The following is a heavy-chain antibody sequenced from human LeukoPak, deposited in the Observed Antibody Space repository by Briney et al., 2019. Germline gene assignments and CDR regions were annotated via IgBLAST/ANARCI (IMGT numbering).Heavy chain of an antibody. D-gene: IGHD3-22*01. J-gene: IGHJ3*02. V-gene: IGHV3-66*01. CDR3: ARDLYDYDSSGYATYRAFDI. Sequence: GGSLRLSCPASGFTVSNNYMNWVRQAPGKGPEGVGVIYSSGSTYYADAVMGRFTISRDNSKNTLYLQMSSLRAEDTAVYYCARDLYDYDSSGYATYRAFDIWGKGTMVTVSS. CDR2: IYSSGST. CDR1: GFTVSNNY.